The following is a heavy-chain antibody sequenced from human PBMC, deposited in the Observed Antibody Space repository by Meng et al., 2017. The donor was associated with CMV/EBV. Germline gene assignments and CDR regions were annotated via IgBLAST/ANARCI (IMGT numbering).Heavy chain of an antibody. CDR1: GGSISSYY. CDR3: AREVPAGGAFDI. Sequence: SETLSLTCTVSGGSISSYYWSWIRQPPGKGLEWIGYIYYSGSTNYNPSLKSRVTISVDTSKNQFSLKLSSVTAADTAVYYCAREVPAGGAFDIWGQGTMVNVSS. J-gene: IGHJ3*02. D-gene: IGHD2-2*01. CDR2: IYYSGST. V-gene: IGHV4-59*01.